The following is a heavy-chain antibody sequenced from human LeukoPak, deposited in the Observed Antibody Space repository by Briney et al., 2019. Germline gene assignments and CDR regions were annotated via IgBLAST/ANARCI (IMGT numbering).Heavy chain of an antibody. D-gene: IGHD6-13*01. CDR2: IIPILGIA. J-gene: IGHJ4*02. CDR1: GGTFSSYA. V-gene: IGHV1-69*04. CDR3: AREFSGLKLGY. Sequence: SVKVSCKASGGTFSSYAISWVRQAPGQGLEWMGRIIPILGIANYAQKFQGRVTITADKSTSTAYMELSSLRSEDTAVYYCAREFSGLKLGYWGRGTLVTVSS.